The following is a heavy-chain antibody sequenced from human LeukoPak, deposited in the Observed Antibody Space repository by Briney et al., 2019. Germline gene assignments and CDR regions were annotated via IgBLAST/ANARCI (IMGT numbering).Heavy chain of an antibody. CDR1: GFTLSELW. CDR3: VGGYGWLPDY. CDR2: IKQDGSEK. D-gene: IGHD6-19*01. Sequence: GGSLRLSCVASGFTLSELWMSWVRQAPGKGLEWVANIKQDGSEKNYVDSVKGRFTISRDNAKNSVYLQMNSLRVEDTAVYYCVGGYGWLPDYWGQGTLVTVSS. J-gene: IGHJ4*02. V-gene: IGHV3-7*04.